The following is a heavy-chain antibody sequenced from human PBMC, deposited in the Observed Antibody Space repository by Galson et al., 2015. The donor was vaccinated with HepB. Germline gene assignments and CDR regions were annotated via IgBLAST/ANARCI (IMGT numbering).Heavy chain of an antibody. D-gene: IGHD3-10*01. J-gene: IGHJ2*01. Sequence: SETLSLTCTVSGGSISSYYWGWIRQPPGKGLEWLGRIYHSGSTYYNPSLKSRVSISVDTSKNQFSLKLSSVTAADSAVYYCARVLLWFGAYPPRHWYFDLWGRGTLVTVSS. CDR3: ARVLLWFGAYPPRHWYFDL. V-gene: IGHV4-59*05. CDR1: GGSISSYY. CDR2: IYHSGST.